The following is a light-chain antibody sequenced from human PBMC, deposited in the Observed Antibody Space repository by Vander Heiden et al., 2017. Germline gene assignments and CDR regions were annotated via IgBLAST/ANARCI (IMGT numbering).Light chain of an antibody. CDR2: DVT. Sequence: QSALTQPASVSGSPGQSITISCTGTRSDIGGYNSVSWYQQHPGKAPKLMIYDVTNRPSGVSNRFSGSKSGNTASLTVSGLQPEDEADYYCSSYASSNTYVFGTGTKVTVL. CDR3: SSYASSNTYV. V-gene: IGLV2-14*03. CDR1: RSDIGGYNS. J-gene: IGLJ1*01.